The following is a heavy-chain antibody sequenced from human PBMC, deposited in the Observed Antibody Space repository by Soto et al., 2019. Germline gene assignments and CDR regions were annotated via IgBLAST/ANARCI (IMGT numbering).Heavy chain of an antibody. D-gene: IGHD3-22*01. V-gene: IGHV3-15*01. CDR3: TTEGNYYDSSGYPNDAFDI. CDR2: IKSKTDGGTT. Sequence: PGWSLRLSCAASGFTFSNAWMSLVRQAPGKGLEWVGSIKSKTDGGTTDYAAPVKGRFTISRDDSKNTLYLQMNRLKTEDTAVYYCTTEGNYYDSSGYPNDAFDIWGQGTMVTVSS. CDR1: GFTFSNAW. J-gene: IGHJ3*02.